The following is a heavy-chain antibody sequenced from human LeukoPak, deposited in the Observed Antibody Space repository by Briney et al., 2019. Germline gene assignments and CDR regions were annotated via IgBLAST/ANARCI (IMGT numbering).Heavy chain of an antibody. CDR2: INPNSGGT. V-gene: IGHV1-2*02. CDR3: ARDWYYYDSSGQILY. Sequence: GPSVKVSCKASGYTFTAYYIHWVRQAPGQGLEWMGWINPNSGGTNYAQKFQGRVTMTRDTSISTAYMELSRLRSDDTAVYYCARDWYYYDSSGQILYWGQGTLVTVSS. CDR1: GYTFTAYY. D-gene: IGHD3-22*01. J-gene: IGHJ4*02.